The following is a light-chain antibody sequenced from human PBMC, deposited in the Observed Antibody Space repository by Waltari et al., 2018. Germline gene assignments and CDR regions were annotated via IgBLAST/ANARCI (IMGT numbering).Light chain of an antibody. CDR2: EVI. J-gene: IGLJ1*01. CDR1: SSDIGDYDY. V-gene: IGLV2-8*01. CDR3: CSYAGTNNFYV. Sequence: QSALTQPPSASGSPGESVTISCTGTSSDIGDYDYVSWYQQHPGKAPKLMIYEVIKRPSGVPDCFSGSKSGNTASLTVSGLQAEDEADYYCCSYAGTNNFYVFGTGTKVTVL.